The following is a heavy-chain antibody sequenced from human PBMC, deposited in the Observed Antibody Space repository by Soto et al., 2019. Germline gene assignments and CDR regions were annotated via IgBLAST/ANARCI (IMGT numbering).Heavy chain of an antibody. CDR1: VLTSWCYY. Sequence: PWVSRRSAGAASVLTSWCYYVSWIRQAPGKRLQWLSYISGGGSTVCHADSVKGRFTIARDNAKNSLFLHMNTLRAEETAVYYCARDRTYSSDSAGWHFDTWGQGNLVTVSS. J-gene: IGHJ4*02. D-gene: IGHD5-18*01. V-gene: IGHV3-11*01. CDR2: ISGGGSTV. CDR3: ARDRTYSSDSAGWHFDT.